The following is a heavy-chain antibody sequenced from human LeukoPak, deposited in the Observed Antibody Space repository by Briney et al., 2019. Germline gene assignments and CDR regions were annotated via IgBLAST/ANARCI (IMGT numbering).Heavy chain of an antibody. Sequence: GASVKVSCKASGYIFTGYYMHWVRQAPGQGLEWMGWINPNSGGTNYAQKFQGRVTMTRDTSISTAYMELSRLRSDDTAVYYCARGYSYGYVYYYMDVWGKGTTVTVSS. CDR2: INPNSGGT. CDR1: GYIFTGYY. V-gene: IGHV1-2*02. CDR3: ARGYSYGYVYYYMDV. D-gene: IGHD5-18*01. J-gene: IGHJ6*03.